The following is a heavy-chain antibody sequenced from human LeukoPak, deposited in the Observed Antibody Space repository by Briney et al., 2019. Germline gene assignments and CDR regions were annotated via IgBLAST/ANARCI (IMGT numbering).Heavy chain of an antibody. CDR1: GFTFSNAW. CDR3: TTLSLLGDRVDY. J-gene: IGHJ4*02. CDR2: IKSKTDGGTT. D-gene: IGHD3-16*01. V-gene: IGHV3-15*01. Sequence: GGSLRLSCAASGFTFSNAWMNWVRQAPGKGLEWVGRIKSKTDGGTTDYAARVKGRFVISRDDSKNTLYLQMNSLKTEDTAVYYCTTLSLLGDRVDYWGQGTLVTVSS.